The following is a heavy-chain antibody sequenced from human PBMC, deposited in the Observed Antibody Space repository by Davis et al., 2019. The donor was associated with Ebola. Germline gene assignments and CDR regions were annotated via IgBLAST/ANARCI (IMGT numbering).Heavy chain of an antibody. Sequence: GESLKISCAASGFTVSSNYMSWVRQAPGKGLEWVSSISCSSSYIYYADSVKGRFTISRDNAKNSLYLQMNSLRAEDTAVYYCARDHLVVGVVVAATPRYFDYWGQGTLVTVSS. J-gene: IGHJ4*02. CDR2: ISCSSSYI. CDR1: GFTVSSNY. CDR3: ARDHLVVGVVVAATPRYFDY. D-gene: IGHD2-15*01. V-gene: IGHV3-21*01.